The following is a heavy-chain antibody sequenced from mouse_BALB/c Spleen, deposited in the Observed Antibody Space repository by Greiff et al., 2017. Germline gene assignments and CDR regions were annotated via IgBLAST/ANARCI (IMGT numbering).Heavy chain of an antibody. CDR2: INPSNGRT. D-gene: IGHD1-1*02. V-gene: IGHV1S81*02. Sequence: VQLQQSGAELVKPGASVKLSCKASGYTFTSYWMHWVKQRPGQGLEWIGEINPSNGRTNYNEKFKSKATLTVDKSSSTAYMQLSSLTSEDSAVYYCARSYGGFAYWGQGTLVTVSA. CDR1: GYTFTSYW. J-gene: IGHJ3*01. CDR3: ARSYGGFAY.